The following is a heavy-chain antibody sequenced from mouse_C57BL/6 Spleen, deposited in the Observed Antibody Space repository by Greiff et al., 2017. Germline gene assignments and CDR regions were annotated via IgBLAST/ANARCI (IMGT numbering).Heavy chain of an antibody. J-gene: IGHJ4*01. V-gene: IGHV1-12*01. CDR2: IYPGNGDT. CDR3: ARGTHYYGSTGDAMDY. Sequence: QVQLQQSGAELVRPGASVKMSCKASGYTFTSYNMHWVKQTPRQGLEWIGAIYPGNGDTSYNQKFKGKATLTVDKSSSTAYMQLSSLPSEDSAVYFCARGTHYYGSTGDAMDYWGQGTSVTVSS. CDR1: GYTFTSYN. D-gene: IGHD1-1*01.